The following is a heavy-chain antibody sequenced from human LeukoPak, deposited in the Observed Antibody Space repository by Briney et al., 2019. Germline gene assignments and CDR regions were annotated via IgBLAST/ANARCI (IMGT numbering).Heavy chain of an antibody. CDR1: GGTFSSYA. V-gene: IGHV1-69*05. Sequence: SVKVSCKASGGTFSSYAISWVRQAPGQGLEWMGRIIPIFGTANYAQKFQGRVTITTDESTSTAYMELGSLRSEDTAVYYCARGGYSYGATYYYDSSGLNWFDPWGQGTPVTVSS. J-gene: IGHJ5*02. CDR2: IIPIFGTA. CDR3: ARGGYSYGATYYYDSSGLNWFDP. D-gene: IGHD3-22*01.